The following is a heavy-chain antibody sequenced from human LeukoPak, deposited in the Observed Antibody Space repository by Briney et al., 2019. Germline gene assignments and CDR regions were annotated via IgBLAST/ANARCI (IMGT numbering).Heavy chain of an antibody. CDR3: ARVDSSSFDY. CDR2: ISAYNGNT. J-gene: IGHJ4*02. D-gene: IGHD6-6*01. Sequence: GALVKVSCKASGYTFTGYYMHWVRQAPGQGLEWMGWISAYNGNTNYAQKLQGRVTMTTDTSTSTAYMELRSLRSDDTAVYYCARVDSSSFDYWGQGTLVTVSS. CDR1: GYTFTGYY. V-gene: IGHV1-18*04.